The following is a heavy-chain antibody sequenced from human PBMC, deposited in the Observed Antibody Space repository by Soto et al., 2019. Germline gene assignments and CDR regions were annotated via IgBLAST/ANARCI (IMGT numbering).Heavy chain of an antibody. CDR1: GGSISRDY. D-gene: IGHD2-21*02. J-gene: IGHJ4*02. CDR3: ARGWGLVFDY. V-gene: IGHV4-59*01. CDR2: IYYSGST. Sequence: PSDTLSLTCAVSGGSISRDYWSWIGQHPGKGLEWIGYIYYSGSTNYNPSLKSRVTISVDTSKNQFSLKLSSVTAADTAVYYCARGWGLVFDYWGQGTLVT.